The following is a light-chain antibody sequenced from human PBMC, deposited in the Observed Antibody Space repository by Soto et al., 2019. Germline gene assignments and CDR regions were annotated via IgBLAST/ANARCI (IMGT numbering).Light chain of an antibody. J-gene: IGKJ5*01. Sequence: DIQMTQSPSSLSASVGDRVTMTCRASETISTFLNWYQHKPGNAPQLLIYAASRLQSGVPSRFGGSGSGTAFASTINGPRPDDFASYYCQQSYSTSPITFGTGTRLEI. CDR2: AAS. CDR1: ETISTF. V-gene: IGKV1-39*01. CDR3: QQSYSTSPIT.